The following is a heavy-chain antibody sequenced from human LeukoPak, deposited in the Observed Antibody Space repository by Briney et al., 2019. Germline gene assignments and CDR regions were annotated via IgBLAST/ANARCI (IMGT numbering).Heavy chain of an antibody. Sequence: SETLSLTCTVSGGSISSYYWSWIRQPAGKGLEWIGRIYTSGSTNYNPFLKSRVTMSVDTSKNQFSPKLSSVTAADTAVYYCAREFMVWGEYCFDYWGQGTLVTASS. CDR3: AREFMVWGEYCFDY. D-gene: IGHD3-10*01. CDR2: IYTSGST. CDR1: GGSISSYY. J-gene: IGHJ4*02. V-gene: IGHV4-4*07.